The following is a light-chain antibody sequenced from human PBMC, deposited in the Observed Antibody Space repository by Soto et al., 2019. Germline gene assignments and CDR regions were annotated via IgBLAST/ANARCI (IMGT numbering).Light chain of an antibody. CDR1: QTISSW. Sequence: DIQMTQSPSTLSGSAGDRVTITCRASQTISSWLAWYQQKPGKAPKLLIYKASTLKSGVPSRFSGSGSGTEFTLTISSLQPDDFATYYCQHYNSYSEAFGQGTKGDIK. CDR3: QHYNSYSEA. CDR2: KAS. J-gene: IGKJ1*01. V-gene: IGKV1-5*03.